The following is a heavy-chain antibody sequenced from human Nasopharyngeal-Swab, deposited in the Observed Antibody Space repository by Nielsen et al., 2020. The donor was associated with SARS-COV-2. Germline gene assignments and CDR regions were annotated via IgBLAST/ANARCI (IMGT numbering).Heavy chain of an antibody. D-gene: IGHD2-15*01. CDR3: ARIGCSGGSCYCDY. CDR2: IYHSGST. J-gene: IGHJ4*02. V-gene: IGHV4-38-2*01. Sequence: ESLKISCAASGFTFNTYTMSWVRQAPGKGLEWIGSIYHSGSTYYNPSLKSRVTISVDTSKNQFSLKLNSVTAADTAVYYCARIGCSGGSCYCDYWGQGTLVTVSS. CDR1: GFTFNTYT.